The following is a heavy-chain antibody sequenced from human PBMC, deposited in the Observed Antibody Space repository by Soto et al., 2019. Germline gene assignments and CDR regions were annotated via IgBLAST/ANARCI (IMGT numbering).Heavy chain of an antibody. Sequence: SVKVSCKASGGTFSSYAISWVRQAPGQGLEWMGGIIPIFGAANYAQKFQGRVTITADKSTSTAYMELSSLRSEDTAVYYCARSFYYDFWSGSPNWFDPWGQGTLVTVSS. V-gene: IGHV1-69*06. CDR2: IIPIFGAA. CDR1: GGTFSSYA. CDR3: ARSFYYDFWSGSPNWFDP. D-gene: IGHD3-3*01. J-gene: IGHJ5*02.